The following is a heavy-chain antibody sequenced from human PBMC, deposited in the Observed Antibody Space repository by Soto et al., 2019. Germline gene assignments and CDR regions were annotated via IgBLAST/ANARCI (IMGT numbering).Heavy chain of an antibody. CDR2: ISKSGYT. CDR1: GGSISCFTNHY. J-gene: IGHJ6*03. V-gene: IGHV4-59*08. D-gene: IGHD3-10*01. CDR3: TKQGFGVLHGLVDV. Sequence: SETLSLTGTVAGGSISCFTNHYCSWIRLPPGKGLEWIGYISKSGYTSYNPSLKSRVMLSVDTSKNQCSLELTSVIAADAAVDYCTKQGFGVLHGLVDVWGKGTTVT.